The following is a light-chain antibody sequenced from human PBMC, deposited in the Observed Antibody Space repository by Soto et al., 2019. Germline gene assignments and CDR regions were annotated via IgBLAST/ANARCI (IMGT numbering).Light chain of an antibody. J-gene: IGLJ3*02. CDR2: EVT. V-gene: IGLV2-8*01. CDR3: GSFASSNTWV. Sequence: QSALTQPPSASGSPGQSVTISCTGTSSDVGAYNYVSWYQQHAGKAPKLVIYEVTKRPSGVPDRFSGSKSANTASLTVSGLQAEDEADYYCGSFASSNTWVFGGGTKVTVL. CDR1: SSDVGAYNY.